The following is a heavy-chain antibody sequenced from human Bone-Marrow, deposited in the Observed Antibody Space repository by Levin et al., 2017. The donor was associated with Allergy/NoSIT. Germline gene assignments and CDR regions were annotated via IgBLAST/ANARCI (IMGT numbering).Heavy chain of an antibody. CDR2: ISYDGSNK. V-gene: IGHV3-30-3*01. J-gene: IGHJ3*02. CDR3: ARDRGRAFDI. Sequence: GESLKISCAASGFTFSSYAMHWVRQAPGKGLEWVAVISYDGSNKYYADSVKGRFTISRDNSKNTLYLQMNSLRAEDTAVYYCARDRGRAFDIWGQGTMVTVSS. CDR1: GFTFSSYA.